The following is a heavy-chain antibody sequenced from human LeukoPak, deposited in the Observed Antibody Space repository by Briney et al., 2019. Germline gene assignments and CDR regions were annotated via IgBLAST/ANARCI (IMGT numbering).Heavy chain of an antibody. CDR2: IYYSGST. CDR3: ARGAGGSYAPYYYYGMDV. V-gene: IGHV4-30-4*01. D-gene: IGHD3-16*01. J-gene: IGHJ6*02. CDR1: GGSISSGDYY. Sequence: SETLSLTCTVSGGSISSGDYYWSWIRQPPGKGLEWIGYIYYSGSTYYNPSLKSRVTIPVDTSKNQFSLKPSSVTAADTAVYYCARGAGGSYAPYYYYGMDVWGQGTTVTVSS.